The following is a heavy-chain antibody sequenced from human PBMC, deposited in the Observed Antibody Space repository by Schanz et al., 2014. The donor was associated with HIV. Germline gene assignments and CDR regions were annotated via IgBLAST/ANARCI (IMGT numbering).Heavy chain of an antibody. Sequence: VRLVESGGGVVRPGRSLRLSCAASGFTFDSYGMHWVRQAPGKGLEGVSSISGSGASTFYAGSVKGRFAISRDKSKNTLYLQMNSLRVEDTAVYYCAKMARSVAANTNFDYWGQGTLVTVSS. D-gene: IGHD6-19*01. CDR3: AKMARSVAANTNFDY. CDR1: GFTFDSYG. V-gene: IGHV3-23*04. J-gene: IGHJ4*02. CDR2: ISGSGAST.